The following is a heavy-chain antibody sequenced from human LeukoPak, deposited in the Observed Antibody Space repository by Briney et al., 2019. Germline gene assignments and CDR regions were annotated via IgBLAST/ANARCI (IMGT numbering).Heavy chain of an antibody. Sequence: GGSLRLSCGASGFTFSSYGMHWVRQAPGKGLEWVAVIWYDGSNKYYADSVKGRFTISRDNSKNTLYLQMNSLRAEDTAVYYCAKEGIAVAGTVLGLFDYWGQGTLVTVSS. CDR1: GFTFSSYG. CDR3: AKEGIAVAGTVLGLFDY. CDR2: IWYDGSNK. D-gene: IGHD6-19*01. J-gene: IGHJ4*02. V-gene: IGHV3-33*06.